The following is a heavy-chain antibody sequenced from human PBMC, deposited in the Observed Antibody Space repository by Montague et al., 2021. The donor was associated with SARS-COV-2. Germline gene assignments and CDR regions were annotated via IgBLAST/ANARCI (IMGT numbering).Heavy chain of an antibody. CDR1: ADPIMWYR. V-gene: IGHV4-59*08. J-gene: IGHJ4*02. CDR3: ARFFRVGTSSAFDH. D-gene: IGHD3-10*01. CDR2: VRDCGTT. Sequence: SETLSLTCDVSADPIMWYRCAWLRNPPLNCRQCMGDVRDCGTTNYNPSLTNRITISIDTSKAQFSLILTSVNAADTAVYYCARFFRVGTSSAFDHWGQGILVTVSS.